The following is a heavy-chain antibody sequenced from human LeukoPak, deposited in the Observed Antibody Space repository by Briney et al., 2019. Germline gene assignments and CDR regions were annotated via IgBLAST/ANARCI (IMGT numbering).Heavy chain of an antibody. D-gene: IGHD3-22*01. CDR2: ISGSGGST. CDR3: ARDNYYDSSGYYYAFDI. J-gene: IGHJ3*02. Sequence: GGSLRLSCAASGFTFSSYAMSWVRQAPGKGLEWVSAISGSGGSTYYADSVKGRFTISRDNSKNTLYLQMNSLRAEDTAVYYCARDNYYDSSGYYYAFDIWGQGTMVTVSS. V-gene: IGHV3-23*01. CDR1: GFTFSSYA.